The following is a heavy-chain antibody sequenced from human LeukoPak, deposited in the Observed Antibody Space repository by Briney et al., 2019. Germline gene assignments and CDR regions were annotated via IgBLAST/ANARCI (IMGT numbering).Heavy chain of an antibody. CDR3: AGLGIPMIGGV. Sequence: GGSLRLSCAASGFTFSSYEMNWVRQAPGQGLEWVSYISSSCSTIYYADSVKGRFTISRDNAKNSLYLQMNSLRAQDTAGYYCAGLGIPMIGGVWGKGTTVTISS. V-gene: IGHV3-48*03. CDR1: GFTFSSYE. CDR2: ISSSCSTI. J-gene: IGHJ6*04. D-gene: IGHD3-10*02.